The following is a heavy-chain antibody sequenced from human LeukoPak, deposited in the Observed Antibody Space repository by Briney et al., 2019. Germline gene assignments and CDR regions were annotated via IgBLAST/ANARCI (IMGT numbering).Heavy chain of an antibody. V-gene: IGHV4-34*01. CDR3: ARGSDLIPQVR. D-gene: IGHD3-10*01. Sequence: SETLSLTCAVYGGSFSGYYWSWIRQPPGKGLEWIGEINHSGSTNYNPSLKSRVTISVDTSKNQFSLKLSSVTAADTAVYHCARGSDLIPQVRWGQGTLVTVSS. CDR1: GGSFSGYY. J-gene: IGHJ4*02. CDR2: INHSGST.